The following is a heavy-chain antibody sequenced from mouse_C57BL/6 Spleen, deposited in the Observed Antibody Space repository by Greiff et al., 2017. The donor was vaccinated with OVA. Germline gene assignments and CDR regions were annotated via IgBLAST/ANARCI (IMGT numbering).Heavy chain of an antibody. Sequence: QVQLQQPGAELVMPGASVKLSCTASGYTFTSYWMHWVKQPPGQGLEWIGEIDPSDSYTNYNQNFKGKSTLTVDKSSSTAYMQVSSLTSEDSAVYYCARNYFDYWGQGTTLTVSS. J-gene: IGHJ2*01. CDR1: GYTFTSYW. CDR3: ARNYFDY. CDR2: IDPSDSYT. V-gene: IGHV1-69*01.